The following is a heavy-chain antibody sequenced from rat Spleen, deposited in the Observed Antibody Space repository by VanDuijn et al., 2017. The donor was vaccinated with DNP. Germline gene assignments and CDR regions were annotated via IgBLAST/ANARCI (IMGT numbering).Heavy chain of an antibody. J-gene: IGHJ1*01. V-gene: IGHV3-1*01. CDR1: IYSITSNF. CDR2: ISYSGST. Sequence: EVQLQESGPGLVKPSQSPSLPCSVAIYSITSNFWGWIRKFPGNKMEWMGYISYSGSTSYNPSLKSRISITRDTSKNQFFLQLNPVTTEDTAIYYCTRGLRRVYWYFDFWGPGTMVTVSS. CDR3: TRGLRRVYWYFDF. D-gene: IGHD1-11*01.